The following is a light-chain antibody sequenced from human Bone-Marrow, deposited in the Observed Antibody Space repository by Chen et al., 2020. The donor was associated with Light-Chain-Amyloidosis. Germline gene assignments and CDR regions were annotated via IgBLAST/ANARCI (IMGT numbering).Light chain of an antibody. J-gene: IGLJ3*02. CDR1: NIASTS. V-gene: IGLV3-21*02. Sequence: SYVLTQPSSVSVAPGQPATIACGGNNIASTSVPWYQQTPGQAPLLVVYDDSDRPSGIPARLSGSNSGNTATLTISRVEAGDEADYYCHVWDRSSDRPVFGGGTKLTVL. CDR3: HVWDRSSDRPV. CDR2: DDS.